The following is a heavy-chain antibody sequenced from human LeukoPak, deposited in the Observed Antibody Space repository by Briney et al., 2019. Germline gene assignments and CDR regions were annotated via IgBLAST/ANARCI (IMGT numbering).Heavy chain of an antibody. CDR2: IRYDGSNK. V-gene: IGHV3-30*02. CDR3: AKIYGGNSEGDY. J-gene: IGHJ4*02. CDR1: GFTFSSYG. D-gene: IGHD4-23*01. Sequence: PGGSLRLSCAASGFTFSSYGTHWVRQAPGKGLEWVAFIRYDGSNKYYADSVKGRFTISRDNSKNTLYLQMNSLRAEDTAVYYCAKIYGGNSEGDYWGQGTLVTVSS.